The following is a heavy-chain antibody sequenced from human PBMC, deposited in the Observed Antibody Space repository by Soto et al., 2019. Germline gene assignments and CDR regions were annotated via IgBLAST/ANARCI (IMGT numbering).Heavy chain of an antibody. Sequence: QITLKASGPTLVKPTQTLTLTCTFSGFSLSTSGVGVGWIHQPPGKALEWLALIYWDDDKRYSPSLKSSLTIFKDPSKTQVVLTVTDMDPVDPAPSYCANRPSYCIYGNCYSGFKYWGQGTLVTGSS. CDR1: GFSLSTSGVG. CDR2: IYWDDDK. J-gene: IGHJ4*02. V-gene: IGHV2-5*02. CDR3: ANRPSYCIYGNCYSGFKY. D-gene: IGHD2-15*01.